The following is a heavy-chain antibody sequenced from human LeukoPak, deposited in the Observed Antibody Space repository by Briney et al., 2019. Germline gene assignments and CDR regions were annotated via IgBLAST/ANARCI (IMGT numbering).Heavy chain of an antibody. CDR2: IRYHGSDK. CDR1: GFTFSGSD. Sequence: GESLRLSCAASGFTFSGSDMHWVRQAPGKGLEWVAFIRYHGSDKFYADSVKGRFTISRDNAKKSLYLQMNSLGAEDTAVYYCARHLSGITGYTYGRGIDYRGQGTLLTVSS. D-gene: IGHD5-18*01. CDR3: ARHLSGITGYTYGRGIDY. V-gene: IGHV3-30*02. J-gene: IGHJ4*02.